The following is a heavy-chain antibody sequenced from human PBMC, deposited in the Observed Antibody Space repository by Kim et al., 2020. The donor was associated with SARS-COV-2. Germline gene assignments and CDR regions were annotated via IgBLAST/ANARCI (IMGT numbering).Heavy chain of an antibody. CDR3: ARTEGFTMVRGVIFDY. D-gene: IGHD3-10*01. Sequence: SVKGRFTISRDNAKNSLYLQMNSLRAEDTAVYYCARTEGFTMVRGVIFDYWGQGTLVTVSS. V-gene: IGHV3-11*06. J-gene: IGHJ4*02.